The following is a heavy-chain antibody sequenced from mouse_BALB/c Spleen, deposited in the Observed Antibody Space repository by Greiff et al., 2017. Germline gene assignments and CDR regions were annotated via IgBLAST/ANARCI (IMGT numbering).Heavy chain of an antibody. J-gene: IGHJ3*01. D-gene: IGHD1-2*01. CDR3: ARWGDYGYPFAY. V-gene: IGHV1-82*01. CDR2: IYPGDGDT. Sequence: VKLMESGPELVKPGASVKISCKASGYAFSSSWMNWVKQRPGQGLEWIGRIYPGDGDTNYNGKFKGKATLTADKSSSTAYMQLSSLTSVDSAVYFCARWGDYGYPFAYWGQGTLVTVSA. CDR1: GYAFSSSW.